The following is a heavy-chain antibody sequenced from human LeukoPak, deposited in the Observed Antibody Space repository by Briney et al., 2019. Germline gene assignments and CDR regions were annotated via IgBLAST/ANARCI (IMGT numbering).Heavy chain of an antibody. Sequence: PGGSLRLSCVASGFTFSDYYMTWIRQSPGKGLEWIGRIYTSGTTHYNPSLKSRVTMSVDTSKNQFSLKLSSVTAADTAVYYCARLSTVTTSFDYWGQGNPGHRLL. CDR3: ARLSTVTTSFDY. V-gene: IGHV4-4*07. CDR1: GFTFSDYY. D-gene: IGHD4-17*01. J-gene: IGHJ4*02. CDR2: IYTSGTT.